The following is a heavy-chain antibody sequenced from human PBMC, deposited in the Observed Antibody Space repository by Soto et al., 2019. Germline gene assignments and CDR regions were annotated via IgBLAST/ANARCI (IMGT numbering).Heavy chain of an antibody. J-gene: IGHJ6*02. Sequence: TLSLTCTVSGGYVSRRFYYYNWIRQPPGKGLEWIGYIYDSVTTNYNSTLASRLTISVDTSKNLFSLRLSSVTAADTAVYYCARGRGVLGYYYYGMDVWGQGTTVTVSS. D-gene: IGHD3-10*01. CDR1: GGYVSRRFYY. CDR3: ARGRGVLGYYYYGMDV. V-gene: IGHV4-61*01. CDR2: IYDSVTT.